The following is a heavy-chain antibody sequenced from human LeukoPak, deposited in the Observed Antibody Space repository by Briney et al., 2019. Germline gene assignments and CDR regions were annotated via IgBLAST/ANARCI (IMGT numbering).Heavy chain of an antibody. Sequence: GGSLRLSCAASGFTFSSYWMSWVRQAPGKGLEWVANIKQDGSEKYYVDSVKGRFTISRDNAKNSLYLQMNSLRAEDTAVYYCARVYDSSGYYYEQTDYFDYWGQGTLVTVSS. CDR1: GFTFSSYW. CDR2: IKQDGSEK. CDR3: ARVYDSSGYYYEQTDYFDY. D-gene: IGHD3-22*01. J-gene: IGHJ4*02. V-gene: IGHV3-7*01.